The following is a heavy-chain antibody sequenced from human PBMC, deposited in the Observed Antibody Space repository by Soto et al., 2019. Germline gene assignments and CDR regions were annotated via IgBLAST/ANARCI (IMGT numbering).Heavy chain of an antibody. Sequence: QVQLVQSGAEVKKPGASVKVSCKAAGYTFIMYGISWVRQAPGQGLEWMGWISGYNGSTNYAQKLQGRVTMPTDSSTSTAYMELRSLTSDDTAVYYCARYEGYYKTGGLDFWGQGTLVIVSS. V-gene: IGHV1-18*04. CDR2: ISGYNGST. CDR3: ARYEGYYKTGGLDF. CDR1: GYTFIMYG. D-gene: IGHD2-8*02. J-gene: IGHJ4*02.